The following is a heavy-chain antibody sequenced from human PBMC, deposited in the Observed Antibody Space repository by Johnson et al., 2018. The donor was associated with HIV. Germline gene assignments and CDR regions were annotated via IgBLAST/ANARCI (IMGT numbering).Heavy chain of an antibody. CDR3: AKDLSYPKTRAFDI. D-gene: IGHD2/OR15-2a*01. Sequence: QVQLVESGGGVVQPGRSLRLSCAASGFTFSSYAMHWVRQAPGKGLEWVTFIQYDGTNKYYADSVKGRFTISRDNSKNTLYLQMYSLRAEDTAVYYCAKDLSYPKTRAFDIWGQGTMVTVSS. J-gene: IGHJ3*02. CDR1: GFTFSSYA. CDR2: IQYDGTNK. V-gene: IGHV3-30*02.